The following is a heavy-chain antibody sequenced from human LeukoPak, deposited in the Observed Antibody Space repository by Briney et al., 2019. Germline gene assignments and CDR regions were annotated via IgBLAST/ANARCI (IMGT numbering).Heavy chain of an antibody. J-gene: IGHJ4*02. CDR1: GFTFSSYG. CDR3: AKAYGSGSALLDYFDY. CDR2: IRYDGSNK. D-gene: IGHD3-10*01. V-gene: IGHV3-30*02. Sequence: QPGGSLRLSCAASGFTFSSYGMHWVRQAPGKGLEWVAFIRYDGSNKYYADSVKGRFTISRDNSKTTLYLQMNSLRAEDTAVYYCAKAYGSGSALLDYFDYWGQGTLVT.